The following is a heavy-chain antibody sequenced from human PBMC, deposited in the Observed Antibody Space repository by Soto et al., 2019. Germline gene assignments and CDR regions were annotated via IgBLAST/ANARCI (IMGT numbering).Heavy chain of an antibody. Sequence: PGGSLSLSCAASGFTFTNYGMSWVRQPPGKGLEWVAGISGSGVTTYYADSVKGRFSIFRANSKNTLSLQMNTLRAEDAAVYYCARDFKQLEGIWLDPWGQGTIVTVSS. CDR2: ISGSGVTT. CDR3: ARDFKQLEGIWLDP. CDR1: GFTFTNYG. D-gene: IGHD6-13*01. J-gene: IGHJ5*02. V-gene: IGHV3-23*01.